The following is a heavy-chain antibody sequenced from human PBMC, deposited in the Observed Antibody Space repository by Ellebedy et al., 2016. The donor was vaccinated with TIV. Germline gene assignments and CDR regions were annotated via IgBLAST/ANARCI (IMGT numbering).Heavy chain of an antibody. CDR3: ASGKAAKGIHYGMDV. D-gene: IGHD2-15*01. V-gene: IGHV3-23*01. J-gene: IGHJ6*02. CDR2: ISGSGGST. Sequence: PGGSLRLSCAASGFTFSDYWMSWVRQAPGKGLEWVSAISGSGGSTYYADSVKGRFTISRDNSKNTLYLQMNSLRAEDTAVYYCASGKAAKGIHYGMDVWGQGTTVTVSS. CDR1: GFTFSDYW.